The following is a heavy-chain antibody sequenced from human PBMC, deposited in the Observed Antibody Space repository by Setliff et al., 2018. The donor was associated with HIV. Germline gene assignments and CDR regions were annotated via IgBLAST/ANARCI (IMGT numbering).Heavy chain of an antibody. V-gene: IGHV1-8*01. J-gene: IGHJ6*03. Sequence: GASVKVSCKASGYISTSYDINWVRQATGQGLEWMGWMNPDSGNTGSAQNFQGRLTITWNTSISTAYMELGRLGFDDTAVYFCARTRSGGSSVYYYYYMDVWGQGTAVTVSS. CDR2: MNPDSGNT. CDR3: ARTRSGGSSVYYYYYMDV. D-gene: IGHD2-15*01. CDR1: GYISTSYD.